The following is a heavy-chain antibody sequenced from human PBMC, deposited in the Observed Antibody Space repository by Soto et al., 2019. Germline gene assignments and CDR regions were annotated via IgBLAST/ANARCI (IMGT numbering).Heavy chain of an antibody. D-gene: IGHD6-25*01. CDR1: GFIVSSNY. J-gene: IGHJ4*02. V-gene: IGHV3-66*04. CDR2: IYTGGSK. Sequence: PGGSLRLSCAASGFIVSSNYMTWVRPAPGKGLEWVSVIYTGGSKYYADSVKGRFTVSRDNSKNTLYVQMNSLRADDTAVYYCARLLMAATPCFEYWGRGALVTVSS. CDR3: ARLLMAATPCFEY.